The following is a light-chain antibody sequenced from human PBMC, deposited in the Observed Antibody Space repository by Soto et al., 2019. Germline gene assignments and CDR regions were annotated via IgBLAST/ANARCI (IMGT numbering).Light chain of an antibody. CDR3: SSYTSTNTWV. Sequence: QSVLTQPPSVSGAPGQRVTISCAGNTSNIGAGYDVHWYQQFPGTAPRLVIHANTNRPSGVPDRFSGSKSGTSASLASSGLQAEDEADYYCSSYTSTNTWVFGGGTQLTVL. V-gene: IGLV1-40*01. CDR1: TSNIGAGYD. J-gene: IGLJ3*02. CDR2: ANT.